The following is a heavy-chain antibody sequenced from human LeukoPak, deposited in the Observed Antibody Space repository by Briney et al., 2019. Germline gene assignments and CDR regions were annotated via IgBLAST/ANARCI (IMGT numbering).Heavy chain of an antibody. CDR2: IYHSGST. V-gene: IGHV4-30-2*01. CDR3: VGYCSGGSCYSGAFDI. J-gene: IGHJ3*02. D-gene: IGHD2-15*01. CDR1: GGSISSGGYS. Sequence: SETLSLTCAVSGGSISSGGYSWSWIRQPPGKGLEWIGYIYHSGSTYYNPSLKSRVTVSVDRSKNQFSLKLSSVTAADTAVYYCVGYCSGGSCYSGAFDIWGLGTMVTVSS.